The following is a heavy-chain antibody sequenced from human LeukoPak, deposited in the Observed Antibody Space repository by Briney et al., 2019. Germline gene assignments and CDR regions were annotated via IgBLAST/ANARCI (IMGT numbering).Heavy chain of an antibody. Sequence: ASVKVSCKASGYTFTSYGISWVRQAPGLGLEWMGWISAYNGNTNYAQKLQGRVTMTTDISTSTAYMELRSLRSDDTAVYYCARYDDYDILTVAPGYYMDVWGKGTTVTVSS. D-gene: IGHD3-9*01. CDR1: GYTFTSYG. CDR3: ARYDDYDILTVAPGYYMDV. CDR2: ISAYNGNT. J-gene: IGHJ6*03. V-gene: IGHV1-18*01.